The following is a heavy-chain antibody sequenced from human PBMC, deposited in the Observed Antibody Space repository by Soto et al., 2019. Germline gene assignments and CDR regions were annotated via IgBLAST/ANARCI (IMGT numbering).Heavy chain of an antibody. D-gene: IGHD6-6*01. J-gene: IGHJ6*02. CDR2: MNPNSGNT. CDR1: GYTFTSYD. CDR3: ARWDSSIFYYGMDV. V-gene: IGHV1-8*01. Sequence: QVQLVQSGAEVKKPGASVKVSCKASGYTFTSYDINWVRQATGQGLEWMGWMNPNSGNTGYAQKFQGRVTMTRNTSISTAYMELSSLRSEDTAVYYRARWDSSIFYYGMDVWGQGTTVTVSS.